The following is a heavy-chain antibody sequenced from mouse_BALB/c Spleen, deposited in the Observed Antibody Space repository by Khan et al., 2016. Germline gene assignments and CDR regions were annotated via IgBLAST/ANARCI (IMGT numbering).Heavy chain of an antibody. CDR3: ARITTVVGELDY. J-gene: IGHJ2*01. V-gene: IGHV1S56*01. CDR1: GYTFTSYF. CDR2: IYPGDGTS. Sequence: QVQLKESGPELVKPGASVKMSCKASGYTFTSYFILWVKQRPGQGLEWIGWIYPGDGTSKYNETFKGKTTLTADKSSSTAYMLLSSLTSEDSAIYCCARITTVVGELDYWGQGTTLTVSS. D-gene: IGHD1-1*01.